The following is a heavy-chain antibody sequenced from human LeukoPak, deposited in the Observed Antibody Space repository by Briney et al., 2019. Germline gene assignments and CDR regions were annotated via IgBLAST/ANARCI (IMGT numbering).Heavy chain of an antibody. J-gene: IGHJ4*02. D-gene: IGHD3-3*01. CDR2: IYQSGST. CDR1: GYSISSGYY. Sequence: SETLSLTCAVSGYSISSGYYWGWIRQPPGKGLEWIGSIYQSGSTYYNSDLKSRVTISIDTSKNQFSLKVNSVTAADTALYYCARHDVVTGLKFFGKWGQGALVTVSS. V-gene: IGHV4-38-2*01. CDR3: ARHDVVTGLKFFGK.